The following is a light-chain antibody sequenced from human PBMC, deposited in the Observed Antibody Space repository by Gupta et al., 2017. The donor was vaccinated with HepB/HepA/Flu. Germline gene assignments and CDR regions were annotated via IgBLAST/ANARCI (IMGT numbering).Light chain of an antibody. CDR3: ASFDARLGAWL. CDR1: SSNIGIDI. J-gene: IGLJ3*02. V-gene: IGLV1-44*01. Sequence: QSGLTQPPSVSGAPGQRVAISCSGSSSNIGIDIVNWYQQFPGTAPILLIYRNHQRPSGVPDRFSDSKSGTSASLAISGLQAEDEADYYCASFDARLGAWLFGGGTKLTVL. CDR2: RNH.